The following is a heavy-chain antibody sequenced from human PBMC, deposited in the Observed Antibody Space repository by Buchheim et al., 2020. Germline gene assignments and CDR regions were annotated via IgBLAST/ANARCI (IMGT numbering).Heavy chain of an antibody. J-gene: IGHJ4*02. CDR2: INQDGSDL. CDR3: ARLTWGYFAY. Sequence: EVQLAESGGGLVQLGGSLRLSCAASGFSLSSYWMSWVRQAPGKGLEWVANINQDGSDLYCVDSVKGRFTISRDNAKNSLYLQMNSLGAEDTAVYYCARLTWGYFAYWGQGAL. D-gene: IGHD3-16*01. CDR1: GFSLSSYW. V-gene: IGHV3-7*01.